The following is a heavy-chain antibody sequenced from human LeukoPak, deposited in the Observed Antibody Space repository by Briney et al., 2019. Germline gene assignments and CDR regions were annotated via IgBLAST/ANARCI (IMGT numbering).Heavy chain of an antibody. D-gene: IGHD3-10*01. J-gene: IGHJ4*02. V-gene: IGHV3-23*01. CDR1: GFTFSSYA. Sequence: GGSLRLSCAASGFTFSSYAMSWVRQAPGKGLEWVSAIGGSGSTTYYADSVKGQFTISRDNSKNTLYLQMNSLRAEDTAVYYCARDRSGIDYWGQGTLVTVSS. CDR2: IGGSGSTT. CDR3: ARDRSGIDY.